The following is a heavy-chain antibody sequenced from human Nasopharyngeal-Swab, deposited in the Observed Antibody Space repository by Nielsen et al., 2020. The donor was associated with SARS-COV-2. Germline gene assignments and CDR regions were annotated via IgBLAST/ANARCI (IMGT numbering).Heavy chain of an antibody. Sequence: GESLKISCAASGFTFSSYSMNWVRQAPGKGLEWVSSISSSSSYIYYADSVKGRFTISRDNAKNSLYLQMNSLRAEDTAVYYCAKEGDGYNYFDYWGQGTLVTVSS. J-gene: IGHJ4*02. CDR2: ISSSSSYI. CDR1: GFTFSSYS. CDR3: AKEGDGYNYFDY. V-gene: IGHV3-21*01. D-gene: IGHD5-24*01.